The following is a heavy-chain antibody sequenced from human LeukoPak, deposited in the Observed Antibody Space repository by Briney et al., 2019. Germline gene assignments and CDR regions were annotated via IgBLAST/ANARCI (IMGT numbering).Heavy chain of an antibody. V-gene: IGHV3-30*18. Sequence: GGSLRLSCAASGFTFSSYGMHWVRQAPGKGLEWVAVISDDGSNKYYADSVKGRFTISRDNSKNTLYLQMNSLRAEDTAVYYCAKDLDPYYYGSGSYYIGGFDYWGQGTLVTVSS. D-gene: IGHD3-10*01. CDR1: GFTFSSYG. CDR3: AKDLDPYYYGSGSYYIGGFDY. CDR2: ISDDGSNK. J-gene: IGHJ4*02.